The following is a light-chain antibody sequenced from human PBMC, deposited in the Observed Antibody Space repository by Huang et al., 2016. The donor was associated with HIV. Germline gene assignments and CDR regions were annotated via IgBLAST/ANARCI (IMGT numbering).Light chain of an antibody. V-gene: IGKV3-11*01. CDR2: DAS. CDR3: QQRSNWPPVYT. Sequence: IVLTQSPATLSLSPGERATLSCRASQSVSGYLAWYQQRPGQAPRPLIYDASTRATGVPVRFSGSGSGTDFTLTISSLEPEDFAVYYCQQRSNWPPVYTFGRGTKLDI. CDR1: QSVSGY. J-gene: IGKJ2*01.